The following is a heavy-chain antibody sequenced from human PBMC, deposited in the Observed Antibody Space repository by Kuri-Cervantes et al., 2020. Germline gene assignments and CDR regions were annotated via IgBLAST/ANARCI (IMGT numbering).Heavy chain of an antibody. CDR3: ARGLRYCSSTSCYGGNWFDP. J-gene: IGHJ5*02. V-gene: IGHV1-69*13. CDR2: IIPIFGTA. Sequence: SVKVSCKASGGTFSSYAISWVRQAPGQGLEWMGGIIPIFGTANYAQKFQGRVTITADESTSTAYLQWSSLKASDTAMYYCARGLRYCSSTSCYGGNWFDPWGQGTLVTVSS. CDR1: GGTFSSYA. D-gene: IGHD2-2*01.